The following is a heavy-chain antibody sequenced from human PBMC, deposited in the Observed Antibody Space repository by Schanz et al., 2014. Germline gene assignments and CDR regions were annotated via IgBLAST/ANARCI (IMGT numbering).Heavy chain of an antibody. Sequence: EVRLVESGGGLVRPGGSLRLSCSGFTVSAYSANWVRQAPGKGLEWVSSIRSSGGHIYYADSVKGRFTITRDIAKNSLSLQMNSLRADDTAVYYCAKKGGDYGSGSYQIIDDWGQGTLVTVSS. V-gene: IGHV3-21*02. D-gene: IGHD3-10*01. CDR3: AKKGGDYGSGSYQIIDD. J-gene: IGHJ4*02. CDR2: IRSSGGHI. CDR1: GFTVSAYS.